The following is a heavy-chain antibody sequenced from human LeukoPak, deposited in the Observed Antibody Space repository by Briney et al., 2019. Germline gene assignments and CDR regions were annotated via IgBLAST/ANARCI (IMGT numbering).Heavy chain of an antibody. D-gene: IGHD3-22*01. V-gene: IGHV1-46*01. CDR3: ARDSAFYYDSSGYEDY. Sequence: ASVKVSCKASGYTFTSYYMHWVRQAPGQGLEWMGIINPSGGSTSYAQKFQGRVTMTRDTSTSTVYMELSSLRSEDTAVYYCARDSAFYYDSSGYEDYWGQGTLVTFSS. J-gene: IGHJ4*02. CDR2: INPSGGST. CDR1: GYTFTSYY.